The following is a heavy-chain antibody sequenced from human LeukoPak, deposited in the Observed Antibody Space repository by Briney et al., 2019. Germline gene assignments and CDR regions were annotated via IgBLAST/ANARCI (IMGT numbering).Heavy chain of an antibody. J-gene: IGHJ3*02. CDR2: IYYSGGT. D-gene: IGHD5-12*01. CDR3: ARVYGSGYDFRGAFDI. V-gene: IGHV4-39*07. Sequence: SETLSLTCTVSGGSISSSSYYWGWIRQPPGKGLEWIGSIYYSGGTYYNPSLKSRVTISVDTSKNQFSLELSSVTAADTAVYYCARVYGSGYDFRGAFDIWGQGTMVTVSS. CDR1: GGSISSSSYY.